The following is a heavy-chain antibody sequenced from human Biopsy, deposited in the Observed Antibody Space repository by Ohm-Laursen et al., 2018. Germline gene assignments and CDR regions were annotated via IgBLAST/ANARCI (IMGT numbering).Heavy chain of an antibody. J-gene: IGHJ4*02. D-gene: IGHD2-8*01. Sequence: SLRLSCAASGFTFSGFSMNWVRQAPGKGPEWVPSISANGNYIYYTDSVKGRFTVSRGNGKNSVYLQMNSLRVEDAAVYYCARDGEAKYCKHGVCPSDFWGQGTLVTVSS. V-gene: IGHV3-21*01. CDR1: GFTFSGFS. CDR3: ARDGEAKYCKHGVCPSDF. CDR2: ISANGNYI.